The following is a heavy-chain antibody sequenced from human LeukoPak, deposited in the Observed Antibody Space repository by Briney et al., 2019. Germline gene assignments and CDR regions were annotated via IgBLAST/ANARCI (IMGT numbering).Heavy chain of an antibody. J-gene: IGHJ5*02. D-gene: IGHD3-3*01. V-gene: IGHV4-4*09. Sequence: SETLSLTCTVSGGSISSYYWSWIRQPPGKGLEWIGYIYTSGSTNYNPSLKSRVTISVDTSKNQFSLKLSSVTAADTAVYYCARHAHYDFWSGYPPSWFDPWGQGTLVTVSS. CDR1: GGSISSYY. CDR2: IYTSGST. CDR3: ARHAHYDFWSGYPPSWFDP.